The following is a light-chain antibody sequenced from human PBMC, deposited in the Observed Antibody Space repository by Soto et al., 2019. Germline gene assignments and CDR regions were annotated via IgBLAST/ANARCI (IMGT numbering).Light chain of an antibody. CDR3: HQRSRWPLT. Sequence: EIVFTQSPATLSLSPGEKATLSCRAGQSVSNYLAWYQQKPGQAPRLLIYDASNRATGIPARFSGSGSGTDFTLTISSLEPEDFAVYYCHQRSRWPLTFGQGTRLEIK. J-gene: IGKJ5*01. CDR1: QSVSNY. CDR2: DAS. V-gene: IGKV3-11*01.